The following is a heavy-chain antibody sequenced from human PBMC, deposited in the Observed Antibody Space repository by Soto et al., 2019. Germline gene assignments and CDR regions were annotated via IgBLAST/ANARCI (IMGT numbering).Heavy chain of an antibody. CDR3: ARRDLYYYGMDV. J-gene: IGHJ6*02. CDR2: IYYSGST. CDR1: VGSISSGGYY. V-gene: IGHV4-31*03. Sequence: KPSETLSLTCTVSVGSISSGGYYWSWIRQHPGKGLEWIGYIYYSGSTYYNPSLKSRVTISVDTSKNQFSPKLSSVTAADTAVYYCARRDLYYYGMDVWGQGTPVTVSS.